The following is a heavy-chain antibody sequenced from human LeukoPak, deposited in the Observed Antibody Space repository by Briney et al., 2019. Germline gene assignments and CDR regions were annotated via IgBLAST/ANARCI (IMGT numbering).Heavy chain of an antibody. D-gene: IGHD1-26*01. Sequence: RPRGSLRLSCAASGVMFSSYAMSWVRQAPGMELEWVSTISGSDGSTDCADSVKGRFTISRDNSKNTLYLQMNSLRAEDTAVYYCAKELSTPEGELPLGYWGQGTLVTVSS. V-gene: IGHV3-23*01. J-gene: IGHJ4*02. CDR2: ISGSDGST. CDR1: GVMFSSYA. CDR3: AKELSTPEGELPLGY.